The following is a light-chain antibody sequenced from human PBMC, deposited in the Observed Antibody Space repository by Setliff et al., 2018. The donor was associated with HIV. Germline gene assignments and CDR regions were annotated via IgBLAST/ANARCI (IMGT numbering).Light chain of an antibody. CDR2: GVR. V-gene: IGLV2-14*03. Sequence: QSALTQPASVSGSPGRSVTIPCTATSSDVGSHDYVSWYQQYPGKAPKVLIYGVRNRPSGVSDRFSSSKSGNTASLYISGLQVADEAYYYCTSYTTNRTLVFGGGTK. J-gene: IGLJ2*01. CDR1: SSDVGSHDY. CDR3: TSYTTNRTLV.